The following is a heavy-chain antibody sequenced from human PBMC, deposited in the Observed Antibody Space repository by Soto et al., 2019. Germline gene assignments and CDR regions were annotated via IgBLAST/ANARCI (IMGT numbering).Heavy chain of an antibody. J-gene: IGHJ3*02. D-gene: IGHD3-22*01. CDR3: AAVYDSSGYYYVDAFDI. Sequence: GASVKVSCKASGFTFTSSAVQWVRQARGQRLEWIGWIVVGSGNTNYAQKFQERVTITRDMSTSTAYMELSSLRSEDTAVYYCAAVYDSSGYYYVDAFDIWAKGQWSPSPQ. V-gene: IGHV1-58*01. CDR2: IVVGSGNT. CDR1: GFTFTSSA.